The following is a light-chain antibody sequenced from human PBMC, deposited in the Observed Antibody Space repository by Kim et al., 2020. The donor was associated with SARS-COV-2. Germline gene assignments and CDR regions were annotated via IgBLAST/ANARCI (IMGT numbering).Light chain of an antibody. CDR1: HMGDNG. CDR2: YDS. CDR3: QVWDGSSDLWV. Sequence: PSRTATIDGGGDHMGDNGLRWCRRRPDQAPDLVGYYDSHRPSGIPERFSGSDTGNTATLASSRVEAGDEADYYCQVWDGSSDLWVFGGGTQRTVL. V-gene: IGLV3-21*02. J-gene: IGLJ3*02.